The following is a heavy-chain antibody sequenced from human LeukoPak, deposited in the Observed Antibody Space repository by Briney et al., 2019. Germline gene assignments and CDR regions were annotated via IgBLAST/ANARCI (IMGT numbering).Heavy chain of an antibody. J-gene: IGHJ6*02. D-gene: IGHD2-15*01. Sequence: GSLRLSCAASGFTFSSYAMSWVRQAPGKGLEWVSAISGSGGSTYYADSVKGRFTISRDNSKNTLYLQMNSLRAEDTAVYYCATGDNYSYGMDVWGQGTTVTVSS. CDR3: ATGDNYSYGMDV. V-gene: IGHV3-23*01. CDR2: ISGSGGST. CDR1: GFTFSSYA.